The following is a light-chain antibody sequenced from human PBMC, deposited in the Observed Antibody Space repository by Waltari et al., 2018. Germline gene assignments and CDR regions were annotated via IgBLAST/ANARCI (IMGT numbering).Light chain of an antibody. CDR3: SSYTRFSTLV. CDR1: STDVGGYNY. CDR2: DVT. J-gene: IGLJ2*01. Sequence: QSALTQPASVSGSPGQSITISCTGTSTDVGGYNYVSWYQQHPGKAPKLMIYDVTNRPSGVSNRFSGSKSGNTASLTISGLQADDEADYHCSSYTRFSTLVFGGGTKLTVL. V-gene: IGLV2-14*03.